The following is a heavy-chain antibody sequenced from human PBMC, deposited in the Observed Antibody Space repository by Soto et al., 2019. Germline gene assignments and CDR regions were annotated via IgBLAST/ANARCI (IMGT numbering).Heavy chain of an antibody. J-gene: IGHJ6*02. CDR3: ARGGAIVVVPAAIYYYYGMDV. D-gene: IGHD2-2*01. V-gene: IGHV4-30-4*01. Sequence: QVQLQESGPGLVKPSQTLSLTCTVSGGSISSGDYYWSWIRQPPGKGLKWIGYIYYSGSTYYNPSLKSRVTISVDTSKNQFSLKLSSVTAADTAVYYCARGGAIVVVPAAIYYYYGMDVWGQGTTVTVSS. CDR1: GGSISSGDYY. CDR2: IYYSGST.